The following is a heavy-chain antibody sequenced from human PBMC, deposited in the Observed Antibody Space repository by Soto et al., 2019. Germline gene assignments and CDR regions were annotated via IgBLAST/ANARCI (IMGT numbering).Heavy chain of an antibody. CDR2: INVTGSA. V-gene: IGHV4-34*01. J-gene: IGHJ4*02. CDR1: GGSFSGSY. CDR3: ARYRAVNGAFDY. D-gene: IGHD1-26*01. Sequence: QVQLQQWGAGLLKPSETLSLTCGVSGGSFSGSYWNWIRQPPGKGLEWIGEINVTGSASYSPSLRSRVTISIDTSRNQFSLNVDSVTAADTAVYYCARYRAVNGAFDYWGQGSLVTVSP.